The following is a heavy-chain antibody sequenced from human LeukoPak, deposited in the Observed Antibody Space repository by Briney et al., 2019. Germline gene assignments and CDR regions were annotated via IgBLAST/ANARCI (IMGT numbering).Heavy chain of an antibody. V-gene: IGHV3-23*01. CDR2: ISGSGGST. CDR3: AKDRLGGSYYSAAYYFDY. CDR1: GFTFNSYW. D-gene: IGHD1-26*01. Sequence: GGSLRLSCGASGFTFNSYWFHWVRQAPGKGLVWVSAISGSGGSTYHADSVKGRFTISRDNSKNTLYLQMNSLRAEDTAVYYCAKDRLGGSYYSAAYYFDYWGQGTLVTVSS. J-gene: IGHJ4*02.